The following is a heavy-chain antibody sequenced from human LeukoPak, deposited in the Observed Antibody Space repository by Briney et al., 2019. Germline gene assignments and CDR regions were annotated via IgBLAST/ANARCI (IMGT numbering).Heavy chain of an antibody. J-gene: IGHJ4*02. CDR1: GYTFTGSY. CDR2: ISPASGAT. CDR3: ANEHGG. V-gene: IGHV1-2*02. D-gene: IGHD3-16*01. Sequence: GASVKVSCKASGYTFTGSYMHWVRQAPGKGFEWIGWISPASGATKYAQNFQGRVTLTTDTSITTAYMELSSLTSDDTASYYCANEHGGWGQGTPVTVSS.